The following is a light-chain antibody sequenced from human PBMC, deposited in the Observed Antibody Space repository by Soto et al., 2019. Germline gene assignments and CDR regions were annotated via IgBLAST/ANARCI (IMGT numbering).Light chain of an antibody. V-gene: IGKV1-9*01. J-gene: IGKJ4*02. Sequence: DILLTQSPASLSVSPGERATITCRASQGISSYLAWYQQKPGKAPKLLIYAASTWQSGVPSRFSGSGSGTEFTLTISSLQPEDFEAYYCQQRSNYPLTFGGGTKVDIK. CDR2: AAS. CDR3: QQRSNYPLT. CDR1: QGISSY.